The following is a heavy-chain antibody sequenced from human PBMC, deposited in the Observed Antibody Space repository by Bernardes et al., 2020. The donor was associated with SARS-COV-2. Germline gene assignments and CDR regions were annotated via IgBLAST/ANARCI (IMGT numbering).Heavy chain of an antibody. CDR3: ARQDVGDCTGTDCYNWFDP. CDR1: GYSFSNYW. V-gene: IGHV5-51*01. Sequence: GESLKISCKGSGYSFSNYWIGWVRQMPGKGLEWMGIIYPGDSDTRYSPSFQGQVTISADKSISTAYLQWSSLKASDTAMYYCARQDVGDCTGTDCYNWFDPWGQGTLVTVSS. CDR2: IYPGDSDT. J-gene: IGHJ5*02. D-gene: IGHD2-21*01.